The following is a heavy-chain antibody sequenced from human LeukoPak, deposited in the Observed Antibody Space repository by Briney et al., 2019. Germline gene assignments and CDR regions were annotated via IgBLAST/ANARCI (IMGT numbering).Heavy chain of an antibody. CDR3: AKERSSRWYVNSLDY. CDR2: ISGGGEST. J-gene: IGHJ4*02. CDR1: VFPLSTYA. V-gene: IGHV3-23*01. Sequence: GGSQRLFCAPSVFPLSTYAVRGARQSRGEGLECVSFISGGGESTYYADSVKGRLTISRDNSKKTLYLQMNSLRADDTAVYYCAKERSSRWYVNSLDYWGQGTLVTVSS. D-gene: IGHD6-13*01.